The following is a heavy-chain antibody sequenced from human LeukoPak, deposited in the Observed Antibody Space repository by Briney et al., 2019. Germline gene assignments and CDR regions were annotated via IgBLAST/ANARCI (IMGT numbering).Heavy chain of an antibody. CDR2: IKQDGSEE. CDR3: ARRTIIRGYDFWGGYLAFDY. D-gene: IGHD3-3*01. Sequence: GGSLRLSCAASGFTFSYYWMSWVRQAPGKGLEWVANIKQDGSEEYYVDSVKGRFTISRDNAKNSLYLQMNSLRAEDAAVYCCARRTIIRGYDFWGGYLAFDYWGQGTLVTVSS. J-gene: IGHJ4*02. V-gene: IGHV3-7*03. CDR1: GFTFSYYW.